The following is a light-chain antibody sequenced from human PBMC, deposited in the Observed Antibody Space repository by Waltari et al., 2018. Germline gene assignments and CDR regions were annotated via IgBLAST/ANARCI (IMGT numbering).Light chain of an antibody. CDR3: LQYSNYSWT. CDR2: KAA. V-gene: IGKV1-5*03. Sequence: DVQLTQSPSTLSASVGDRVTITCRASQSISSWLAWYQKKPGQAPQVLIYKAATLQSGVPSRFSGSGSGTEFTLTIDSLQPDDVATYYCLQYSNYSWTFGQGTKVEI. J-gene: IGKJ1*01. CDR1: QSISSW.